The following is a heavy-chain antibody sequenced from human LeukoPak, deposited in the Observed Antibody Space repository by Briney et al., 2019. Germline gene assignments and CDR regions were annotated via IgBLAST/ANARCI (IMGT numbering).Heavy chain of an antibody. V-gene: IGHV4-4*02. CDR3: AKSLYGSGSYYNWFDP. J-gene: IGHJ5*02. CDR2: IFHSGST. CDR1: GGSISSSNW. D-gene: IGHD3-10*01. Sequence: SETLSLTCTVSGGSISSSNWWSWVRQPPGKGLEWIGEIFHSGSTNFNPSLKSRVTISVDKSKNQFSLKLSSVTAADTAVYYCAKSLYGSGSYYNWFDPWGQGTLVTVSS.